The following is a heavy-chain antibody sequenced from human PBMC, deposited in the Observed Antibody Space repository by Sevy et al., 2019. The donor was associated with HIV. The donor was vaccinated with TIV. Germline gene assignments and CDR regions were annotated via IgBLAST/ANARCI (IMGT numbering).Heavy chain of an antibody. Sequence: GGSLRLSCAVSGFSFDSYGMTWVRQAPGKGLEWVSGISGSGTRTYYADSVKGRFSISRDNSKNRLYLQMNSLRSEDTAIYYFAKRGGGHYDPDEIGYYFYYYNMDVWGKGTTVTVSS. CDR1: GFSFDSYG. CDR2: ISGSGTRT. CDR3: AKRGGGHYDPDEIGYYFYYYNMDV. D-gene: IGHD3-22*01. V-gene: IGHV3-23*01. J-gene: IGHJ6*03.